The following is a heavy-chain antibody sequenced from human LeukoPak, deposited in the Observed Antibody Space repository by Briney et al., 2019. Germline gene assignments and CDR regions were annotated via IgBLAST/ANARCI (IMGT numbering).Heavy chain of an antibody. Sequence: SETLSLTCTVSGGSMRGYYWSWMRQPPGKGLEWIGYIYYSGSTNYNPSLKSRVAISVDTSKSQLSLKLSSVTAADTAVYYCASYSSSLEYFQQRGQGTLVTVSS. CDR3: ASYSSSLEYFQQ. V-gene: IGHV4-59*01. J-gene: IGHJ1*01. D-gene: IGHD6-13*01. CDR1: GGSMRGYY. CDR2: IYYSGST.